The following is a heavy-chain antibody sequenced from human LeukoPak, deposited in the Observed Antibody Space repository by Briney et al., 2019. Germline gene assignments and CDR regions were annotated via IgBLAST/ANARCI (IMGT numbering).Heavy chain of an antibody. CDR3: TTVTALLLWGLDV. D-gene: IGHD2-15*01. J-gene: IGHJ6*02. CDR1: GFTFSNAW. V-gene: IGHV3-15*01. CDR2: IKSNSDGGTA. Sequence: PGGSLRLSCAASGFTFSNAWMSWVRQAPGKGLEWVGRIKSNSDGGTAEYGAPVEGRFTISRDDSKNTLYLQMNSLKTEDTAVYHCTTVTALLLWGLDVWGQGTTVTVSS.